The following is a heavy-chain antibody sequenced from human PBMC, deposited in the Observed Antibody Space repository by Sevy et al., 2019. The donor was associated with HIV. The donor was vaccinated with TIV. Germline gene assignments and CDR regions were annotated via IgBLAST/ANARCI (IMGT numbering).Heavy chain of an antibody. J-gene: IGHJ5*02. CDR1: GFSLSTSGVG. Sequence: SGPTLVKPTQTLTLTCTFSGFSLSTSGVGVGWIRQPPGKALEWLALIYWDDDKRYSPSLKSRLTITKDTSKNQVVLKMTNMDHVDTATYYCVHRPENYDILTGYLPNWFDPWGQGTLVTVSS. CDR3: VHRPENYDILTGYLPNWFDP. CDR2: IYWDDDK. V-gene: IGHV2-5*02. D-gene: IGHD3-9*01.